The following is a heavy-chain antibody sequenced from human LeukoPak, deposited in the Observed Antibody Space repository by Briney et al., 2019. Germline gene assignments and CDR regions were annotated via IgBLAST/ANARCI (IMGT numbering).Heavy chain of an antibody. CDR3: AREGLGELTLDY. CDR1: GYTFTSYG. CDR2: ISTYNGDT. V-gene: IGHV1-18*01. D-gene: IGHD3-16*01. J-gene: IGHJ4*02. Sequence: ASVKVSCKASGYTFTSYGISWVRQAPGQGLEWMGWISTYNGDTNYAQKLQGRVTMTADTSTNTAYMELRSLRSDDTAVYYCAREGLGELTLDYWGQGILVTVSS.